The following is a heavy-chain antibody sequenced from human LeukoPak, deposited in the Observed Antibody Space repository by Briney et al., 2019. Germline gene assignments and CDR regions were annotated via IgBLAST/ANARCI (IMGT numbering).Heavy chain of an antibody. CDR2: IYYSGST. D-gene: IGHD5-24*01. Sequence: PSETLSLTCTVSGGSISSSSYYWGWIRQPPGKGLEWIANIYYSGSTYYNPSLKSRVTISVDTSKNQLSLKLSAVTAADTAVYYCAKLVDGCNSENYWGQGTLVTVSS. CDR3: AKLVDGCNSENY. J-gene: IGHJ4*02. CDR1: GGSISSSSYY. V-gene: IGHV4-39*01.